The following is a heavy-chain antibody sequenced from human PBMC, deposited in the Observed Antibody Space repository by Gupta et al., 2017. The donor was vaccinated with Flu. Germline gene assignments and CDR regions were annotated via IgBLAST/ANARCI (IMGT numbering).Heavy chain of an antibody. V-gene: IGHV1-69*01. CDR3: ARGDTYDSSDPLEH. CDR2: IIAIFRTT. Sequence: QVQLVQSGAEVKKPGSSVKVSCKASGGILNKYGISWVRQAPGQGLEWMGGIIAIFRTTNYAQKLRDRVTITADESTTTVYMELSSLRSEDTAVYYCARGDTYDSSDPLEHWGQGTLVTVSS. CDR1: GGILNKYG. J-gene: IGHJ1*01. D-gene: IGHD3-22*01.